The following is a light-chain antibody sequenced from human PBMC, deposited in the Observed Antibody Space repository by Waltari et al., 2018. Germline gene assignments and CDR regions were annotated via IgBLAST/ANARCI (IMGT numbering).Light chain of an antibody. CDR2: RAS. J-gene: IGKJ1*01. CDR3: QQYNGYWT. CDR1: QEISVW. Sequence: DIQMTQSPSTLSASVGDRVTITCWASQEISVWLAWYQQKPGKAPKLLVYRASSLESGVPSRFSGSGSGTEFTLTISSLQPDDFATYYCQQYNGYWTFGQGTKVEIK. V-gene: IGKV1-5*03.